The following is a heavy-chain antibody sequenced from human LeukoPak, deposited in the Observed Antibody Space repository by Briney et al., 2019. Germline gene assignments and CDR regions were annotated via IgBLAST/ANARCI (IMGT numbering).Heavy chain of an antibody. V-gene: IGHV5-51*01. CDR1: GYSFSTYW. Sequence: GESLKISCKGSGYSFSTYWIAWARHLPEKGLEWMGFIYPGDSDIRYSPSFQGQVTISADKSINTAYLQWSILKASDTAMYYCARHIDQNKGYCSGSTCYDAFDIWGQGTTVTVSS. D-gene: IGHD2-15*01. CDR3: ARHIDQNKGYCSGSTCYDAFDI. J-gene: IGHJ3*02. CDR2: IYPGDSDI.